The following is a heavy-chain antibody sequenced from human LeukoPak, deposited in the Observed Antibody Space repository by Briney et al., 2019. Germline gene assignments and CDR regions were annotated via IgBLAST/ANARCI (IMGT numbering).Heavy chain of an antibody. CDR1: GFTFSDHY. CDR3: ARGDYGGDYFDY. J-gene: IGHJ4*02. D-gene: IGHD4-23*01. Sequence: KAGGSLRLSCEVSGFTFSDHYMSWIRQAPGKRLEWVSYISSGSTYTNYADSVEGRFTISRDNAENSLYLQMNSLRAEDTAVYYCARGDYGGDYFDYWGRGTLVTVSS. V-gene: IGHV3-11*05. CDR2: ISSGSTYT.